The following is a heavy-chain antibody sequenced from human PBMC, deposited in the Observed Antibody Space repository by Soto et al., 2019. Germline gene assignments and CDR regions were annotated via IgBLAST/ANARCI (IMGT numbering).Heavy chain of an antibody. Sequence: QVQLQESGPGLVKPSETLSLTCTVSGGSISSYYWSWIRQPPGKGLEWIGSIYYSGSTNYNPSLKSRVTISVDTSKNQFSLKLSSVTAADTAVYYCARDYCTNGVCYHNWFDPWGQGTLVTVSS. V-gene: IGHV4-59*01. CDR1: GGSISSYY. D-gene: IGHD2-8*01. CDR2: IYYSGST. J-gene: IGHJ5*02. CDR3: ARDYCTNGVCYHNWFDP.